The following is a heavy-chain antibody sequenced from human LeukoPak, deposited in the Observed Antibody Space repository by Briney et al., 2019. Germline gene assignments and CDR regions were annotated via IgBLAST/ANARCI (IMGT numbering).Heavy chain of an antibody. CDR2: IIPIFGTA. CDR3: AREITFGGVIVLGYYFDY. V-gene: IGHV1-69*13. J-gene: IGHJ4*02. Sequence: SVKVSCKASGGTFSSYAISWVRQPPGQGLEWMGGIIPIFGTANYAQKFQGRVTITADESTSTAYMELSSLRSEDTAVYYCAREITFGGVIVLGYYFDYWGQGTLVTVSS. CDR1: GGTFSSYA. D-gene: IGHD3-16*02.